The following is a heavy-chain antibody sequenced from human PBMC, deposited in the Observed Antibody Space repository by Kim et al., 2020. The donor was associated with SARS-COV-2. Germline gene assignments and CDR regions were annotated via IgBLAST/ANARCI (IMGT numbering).Heavy chain of an antibody. D-gene: IGHD7-27*01. CDR3: ARRLSSWASVDY. J-gene: IGHJ4*01. CDR1: GYTFTSYD. CDR2: ISPYICNT. Sequence: ASVKVSCKASGYTFTSYDVSWVRQAPGQGLEWMGWISPYICNTNYAQKFQGRVTMTTDTSTNTAYMELRSMRSDDTAFYYCARRLSSWASVDYWGHDTLV. V-gene: IGHV1-18*04.